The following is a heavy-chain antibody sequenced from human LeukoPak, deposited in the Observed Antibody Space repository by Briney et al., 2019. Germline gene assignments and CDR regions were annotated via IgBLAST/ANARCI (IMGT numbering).Heavy chain of an antibody. J-gene: IGHJ3*02. CDR2: ISYDGSNK. V-gene: IGHV3-30-3*01. Sequence: GALRLSCAASGFTFSSYAMHWVRQAPGKGLEWVAVISYDGSNKYYADSVKGRFTISRDNSKNTLYLQMNSLRAEDTAVYYCARSRYCSSTSCSRGAFDIWGQGTMVTISS. CDR1: GFTFSSYA. CDR3: ARSRYCSSTSCSRGAFDI. D-gene: IGHD2-2*01.